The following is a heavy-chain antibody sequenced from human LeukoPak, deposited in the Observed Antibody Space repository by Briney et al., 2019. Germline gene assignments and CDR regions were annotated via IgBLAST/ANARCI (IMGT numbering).Heavy chain of an antibody. Sequence: GESLKISCKGSGYSFTSYWIGWVRQMPGKGLEWMGIIYPGDSDTRYSPSFQGQVTISADKSISTAYLQWSSLKASDTAMYYCARQRGYCSSTSCWLDYWGQGTLVTVSS. CDR3: ARQRGYCSSTSCWLDY. CDR1: GYSFTSYW. CDR2: IYPGDSDT. J-gene: IGHJ4*02. D-gene: IGHD2-2*01. V-gene: IGHV5-51*01.